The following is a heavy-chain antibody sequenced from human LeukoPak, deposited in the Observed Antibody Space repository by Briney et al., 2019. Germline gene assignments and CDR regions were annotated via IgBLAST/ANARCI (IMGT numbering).Heavy chain of an antibody. J-gene: IGHJ6*02. V-gene: IGHV1-2*02. CDR2: INPNSGGT. CDR1: GYTFTGYY. Sequence: GASVKVSCKASGYTFTGYYMHWVRQAPGQGLEWMGWINPNSGGTNYAQKFQGRVTMTRDTSISTAYMELSRLRSDDTAVYYCARDRCSGGSCYSYYYGMDVWGQGTTVTVS. D-gene: IGHD2-15*01. CDR3: ARDRCSGGSCYSYYYGMDV.